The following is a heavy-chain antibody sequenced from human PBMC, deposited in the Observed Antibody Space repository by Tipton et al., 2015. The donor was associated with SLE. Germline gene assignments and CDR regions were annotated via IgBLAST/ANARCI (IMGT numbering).Heavy chain of an antibody. V-gene: IGHV4-59*01. CDR2: IYYSGST. J-gene: IGHJ4*02. CDR3: ARSPGRLRSMDY. Sequence: TLSLTCTVSGGSISRYYWSWIRQPPGKGLEWIGYIYYSGSTNYNPSLKSRVTISVDTSKNQFSLKLNSVTAADTAMYFCARSPGRLRSMDYWGQGTLVTVSS. D-gene: IGHD3-3*01. CDR1: GGSISRYY.